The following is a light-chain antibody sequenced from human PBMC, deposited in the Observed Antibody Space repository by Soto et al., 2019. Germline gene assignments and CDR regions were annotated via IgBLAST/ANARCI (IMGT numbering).Light chain of an antibody. CDR3: SAYGGSLAWV. V-gene: IGLV2-14*01. Sequence: QSALTQPASVSGSPGQSITISCTGNSSDIGSYNHVSWYQQYPGKAPKLMIYEVNNRPSGVSNRFSGSKSGNTASLTISGLQTEDEADYYCSAYGGSLAWVFGGGTKVTVL. CDR2: EVN. CDR1: SSDIGSYNH. J-gene: IGLJ3*02.